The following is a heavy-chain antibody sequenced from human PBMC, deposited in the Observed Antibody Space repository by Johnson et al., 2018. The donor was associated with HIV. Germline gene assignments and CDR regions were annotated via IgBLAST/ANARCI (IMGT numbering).Heavy chain of an antibody. J-gene: IGHJ3*02. CDR1: GFTFSSYD. Sequence: VQLVESGGGLVQPGGSLRLSCAASGFTFSSYDMHWVRQATGKGLEWVSGIGSAGDTYYPDSVKGRFTISRDNSKNTLYLQMNSLRAEDTAVYYCAREEGSDILTRGDAFDIWGQGTMVAVSS. D-gene: IGHD3-9*01. CDR2: IGSAGDT. V-gene: IGHV3-13*01. CDR3: AREEGSDILTRGDAFDI.